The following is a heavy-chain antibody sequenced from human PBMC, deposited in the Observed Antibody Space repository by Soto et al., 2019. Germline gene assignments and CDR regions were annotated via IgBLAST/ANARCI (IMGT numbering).Heavy chain of an antibody. CDR2: INPNSGNT. CDR1: GYTFTGYY. CDR3: ARDLGYSGYDYDGYFDY. V-gene: IGHV1-18*04. Sequence: ASVKVSCKASGYTFTGYYMHWVRQAPGQGLEWMGWINPNSGNTNYAQKLQGRVTMTTDTSTSTAYMELRSLRSDDTAVYYCARDLGYSGYDYDGYFDYWGQGTLVTVSS. J-gene: IGHJ4*02. D-gene: IGHD5-12*01.